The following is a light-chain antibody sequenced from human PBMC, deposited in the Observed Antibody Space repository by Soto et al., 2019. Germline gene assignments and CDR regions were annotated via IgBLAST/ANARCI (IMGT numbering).Light chain of an antibody. Sequence: QSVLTQPPSASGSPGQSVTISCTGTSSDIGAYNYVSWFQQHPGEPPKLIISEVNKRPSGVPDRFSGSKSGNTASLTVSGLQAEDEADYYCTSYGGRDNLMFGGGTKLTVL. V-gene: IGLV2-8*01. CDR3: TSYGGRDNLM. J-gene: IGLJ3*02. CDR1: SSDIGAYNY. CDR2: EVN.